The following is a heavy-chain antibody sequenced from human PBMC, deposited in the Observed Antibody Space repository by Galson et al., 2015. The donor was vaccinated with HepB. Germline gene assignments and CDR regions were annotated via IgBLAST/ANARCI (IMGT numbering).Heavy chain of an antibody. CDR2: IDPSDSYT. V-gene: IGHV5-10-1*01. J-gene: IGHJ4*02. Sequence: QSGAEVKKPGESLRISCKGSGYKFTNYWIGWVRQVPGKGLEWMGRIDPSDSYTDYSPSFQGHVTFSADRSINTAYLQWSSLKASDTAMYYCARRHYYYASGTYCNVSDYWCQGTLVTVSS. D-gene: IGHD3-10*01. CDR3: ARRHYYYASGTYCNVSDY. CDR1: GYKFTNYW.